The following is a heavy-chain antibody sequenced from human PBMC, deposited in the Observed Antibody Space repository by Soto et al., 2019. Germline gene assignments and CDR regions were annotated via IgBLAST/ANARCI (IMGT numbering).Heavy chain of an antibody. CDR1: GFTFSSYS. Sequence: EVQLVESGGGLVQPGGSLRLSCAASGFTFSSYSMNWVRQAPGKGLEWVSYISSSSSTIYYADSVKGRFTISRDNAKNSLXXQXNXXRDEDTAVYYCARELACISTSCYVHTDYYYYGMDVWGQGTTVTVSS. CDR2: ISSSSSTI. V-gene: IGHV3-48*02. D-gene: IGHD2-2*01. CDR3: ARELACISTSCYVHTDYYYYGMDV. J-gene: IGHJ6*02.